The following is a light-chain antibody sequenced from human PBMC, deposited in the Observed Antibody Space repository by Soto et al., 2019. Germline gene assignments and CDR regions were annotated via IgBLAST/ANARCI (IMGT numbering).Light chain of an antibody. CDR1: QGIRND. Sequence: AIQMTQSPSSLSASVGDRVTITCRASQGIRNDLGWYQQKPGKAPKLLIYAASTLQSGVPSRFSGSGSGTDFTLTISSLQTEDFAIYYCLQDYDYPLIFGGGTKVEIK. CDR3: LQDYDYPLI. J-gene: IGKJ4*01. V-gene: IGKV1-6*01. CDR2: AAS.